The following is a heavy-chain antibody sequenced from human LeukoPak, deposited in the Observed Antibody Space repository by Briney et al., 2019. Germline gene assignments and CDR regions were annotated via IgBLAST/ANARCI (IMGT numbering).Heavy chain of an antibody. D-gene: IGHD1-26*01. CDR2: INHSGST. V-gene: IGHV4-34*01. J-gene: IGHJ5*02. Sequence: SETLSLTCAVYGGSFSGYYWSWIRQPPGKGLEWIGEINHSGSTTYSPSLKSRVTISVDTSKNQFSLKLTSITAADTAVYYCARGDVGATAVPFDPWGQGTLVTVSS. CDR3: ARGDVGATAVPFDP. CDR1: GGSFSGYY.